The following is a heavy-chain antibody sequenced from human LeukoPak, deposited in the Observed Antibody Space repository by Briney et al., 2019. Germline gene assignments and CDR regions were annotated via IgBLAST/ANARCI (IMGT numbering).Heavy chain of an antibody. D-gene: IGHD6-6*01. Sequence: PSETLSLTCTVSGGSISSSSYYWGWIRQPPGKGLEWIGRIHTSGSTNYNPSLKSRVTMSVDTSKNQFSLNLSSVTAADTAMYYCAREFSGTSIAARVFDSWGQGTLVTVSS. CDR1: GGSISSSSYY. J-gene: IGHJ4*02. V-gene: IGHV4-39*07. CDR3: AREFSGTSIAARVFDS. CDR2: IHTSGST.